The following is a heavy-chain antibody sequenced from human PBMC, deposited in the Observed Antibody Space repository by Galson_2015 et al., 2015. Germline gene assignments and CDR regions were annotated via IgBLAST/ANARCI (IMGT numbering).Heavy chain of an antibody. J-gene: IGHJ3*02. Sequence: SLRLSCAASGFTFSSYEMNWVRQAPGKGLEWVSYISSSGSTIYYADSVKGRFTISRDNAKNSLYLQMNSLRAEDTAVYYCARDWDELAFDIWGQGTMVTVSS. CDR3: ARDWDELAFDI. V-gene: IGHV3-48*03. CDR1: GFTFSSYE. D-gene: IGHD1-26*01. CDR2: ISSSGSTI.